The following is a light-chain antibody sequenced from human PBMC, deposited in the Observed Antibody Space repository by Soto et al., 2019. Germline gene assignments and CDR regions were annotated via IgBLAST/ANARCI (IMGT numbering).Light chain of an antibody. V-gene: IGLV1-51*02. CDR3: GAWDSSLGWV. CDR2: END. Sequence: QSVLTQPPSVSAAPEQRVTISCSGGSSNIGNKYVSWYQQFPGTAPKLLIYENDKRPSGIPDRFSGSKSGTSAPLVITGLQTGDEADYYCGAWDSSLGWVFGGGTKVTVL. CDR1: SSNIGNKY. J-gene: IGLJ3*02.